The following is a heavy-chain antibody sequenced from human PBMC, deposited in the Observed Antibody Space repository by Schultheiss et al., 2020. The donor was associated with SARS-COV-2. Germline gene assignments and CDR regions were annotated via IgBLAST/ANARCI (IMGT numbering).Heavy chain of an antibody. CDR1: GFTFSSYA. Sequence: GESLKISCAASGFTFSSYAMHWVRQAPGKGLEWVAVISYDGSNKYYADSVKGRFTISRDNSKNTLYLQMNSLRAEDTAVYYCARGRITMVREEKYYYMDVWGKGTTVTVSS. J-gene: IGHJ6*03. CDR3: ARGRITMVREEKYYYMDV. D-gene: IGHD3-10*01. CDR2: ISYDGSNK. V-gene: IGHV3-30*04.